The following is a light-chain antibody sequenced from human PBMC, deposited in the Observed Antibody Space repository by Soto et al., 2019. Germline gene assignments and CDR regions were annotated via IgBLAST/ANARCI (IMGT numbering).Light chain of an antibody. J-gene: IGKJ5*01. CDR3: QQRSNWPRGT. Sequence: EIVLTQSPAPLSFSPGERATLSCRASQSVSNYLAWYQQKPGQAPRLLIYDASNRATDIPARFSGSGSGTDFTLTISSLEPEDFAVYYCQQRSNWPRGTFGQGTRLEIK. CDR2: DAS. V-gene: IGKV3-11*01. CDR1: QSVSNY.